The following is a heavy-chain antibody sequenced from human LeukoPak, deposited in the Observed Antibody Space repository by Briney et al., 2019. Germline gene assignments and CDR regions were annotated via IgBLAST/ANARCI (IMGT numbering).Heavy chain of an antibody. V-gene: IGHV5-51*01. CDR3: AREPPHYYDSSGSKNIDY. CDR2: IYPGDSDT. Sequence: GASLKISCKGSGYSFTSYWIGWVRQLPGKGLEWMGIIYPGDSDTRYSPSFQGQVTISADKSISTAYLQWSSLKASDTAMYYCAREPPHYYDSSGSKNIDYWGQGTLVTVSS. J-gene: IGHJ4*02. CDR1: GYSFTSYW. D-gene: IGHD3-22*01.